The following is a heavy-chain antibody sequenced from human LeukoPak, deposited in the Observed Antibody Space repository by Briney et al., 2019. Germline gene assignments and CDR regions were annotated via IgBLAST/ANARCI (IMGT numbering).Heavy chain of an antibody. D-gene: IGHD6-19*01. CDR3: ARGGIQVSGIDEFDY. J-gene: IGHJ4*02. CDR1: GSTFIDYD. CDR2: IGIRGDT. V-gene: IGHV3-13*01. Sequence: GGSLRLSCAASGSTFIDYDMHWVRQVIGKGLEWVSAIGIRGDTHNSGSVKGQFTISRENAESSLYLQMNSLRAEDTAVYYCARGGIQVSGIDEFDYWGQGTLVTVSS.